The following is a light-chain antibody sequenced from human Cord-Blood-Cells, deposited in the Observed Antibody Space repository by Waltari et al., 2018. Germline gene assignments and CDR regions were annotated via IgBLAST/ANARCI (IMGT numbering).Light chain of an antibody. J-gene: IGKJ3*01. CDR1: QSISSY. CDR2: AAA. Sequence: DIQMTQSPSSLSASVGDRVTITCRASQSISSYLNWYQQKPGKAPKLLIYAAASLQSGVPSSFSGSVSATDFTLTISSLQPEDFATYYCQQSYSTPFTFGPGTKVDIK. V-gene: IGKV1-39*01. CDR3: QQSYSTPFT.